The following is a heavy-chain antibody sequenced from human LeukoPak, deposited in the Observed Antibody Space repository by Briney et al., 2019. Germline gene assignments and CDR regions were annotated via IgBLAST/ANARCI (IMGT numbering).Heavy chain of an antibody. CDR1: RFSFSAYP. D-gene: IGHD4-17*01. J-gene: IGHJ5*02. CDR3: ARDRDYEIRWFDP. Sequence: GGSLRLSCEASRFSFSAYPMGWVRRAPGKGLEWVSYISSSSSTIYYADSVKGRFTISRDNAKNSLYLQMNSLRAEDTAVYYCARDRDYEIRWFDPWGQGTLVTVSS. V-gene: IGHV3-48*04. CDR2: ISSSSSTI.